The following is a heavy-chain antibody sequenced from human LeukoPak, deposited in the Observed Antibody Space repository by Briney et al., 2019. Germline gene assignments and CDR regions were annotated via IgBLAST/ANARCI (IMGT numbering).Heavy chain of an antibody. Sequence: GGSLRLSCSASGXIFSSYAIHWVRQAPGKGLEYVSGISSNGGSTYYADSVKGRFTISRDNSKNTLYLQMSSLRAEDTAVYYCVKGYCSSTSCYALDYWGQGTLVTVPS. CDR3: VKGYCSSTSCYALDY. CDR2: ISSNGGST. D-gene: IGHD2-2*01. J-gene: IGHJ4*02. V-gene: IGHV3-64D*09. CDR1: GXIFSSYA.